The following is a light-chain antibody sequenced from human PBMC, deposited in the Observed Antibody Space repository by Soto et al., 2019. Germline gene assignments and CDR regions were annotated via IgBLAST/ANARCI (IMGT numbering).Light chain of an antibody. CDR3: QQSHSTWT. CDR1: QTISSW. J-gene: IGKJ1*01. V-gene: IGKV1-5*03. Sequence: DIQMAQSPSTLSGSVGDRVTITCRASQTISSWLAWYQQKPGKAPKLLIYRASTLKSGVPSRFSGSGSGTEFTLTISSLQPDDFATYYCQQSHSTWTFGQGTKVDIK. CDR2: RAS.